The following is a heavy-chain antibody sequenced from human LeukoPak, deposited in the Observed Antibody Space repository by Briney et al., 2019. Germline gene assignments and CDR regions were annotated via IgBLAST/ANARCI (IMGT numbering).Heavy chain of an antibody. CDR3: ARSSERKYYFDY. V-gene: IGHV3-53*01. CDR1: GFTVSGNY. D-gene: IGHD3-22*01. CDR2: IYSGGTT. Sequence: GGSLRLSCAASGFTVSGNYMSWVRQALGKGLEWVSLIYSGGTTYYADSVKGRFTISRDNSKNTLYLQMNSLRAEDTAVYYCARSSERKYYFDYWGQGTLVTVSS. J-gene: IGHJ4*02.